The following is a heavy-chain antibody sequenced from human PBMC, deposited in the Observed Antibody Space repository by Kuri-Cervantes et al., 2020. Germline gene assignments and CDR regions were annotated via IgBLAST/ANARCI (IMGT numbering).Heavy chain of an antibody. CDR3: ARVSSGWYGYFDL. CDR1: GYSISSGYY. D-gene: IGHD6-19*01. Sequence: SETLSLTCTVSGYSISSGYYWGWIRQPPGKGLEWIGSIYGSGSTSYNASLQSRITISVDTSKNQFSLKLSSVTAADTAVYYCARVSSGWYGYFDLWGRGTLVTVSS. J-gene: IGHJ2*01. CDR2: IYGSGST. V-gene: IGHV4-38-2*02.